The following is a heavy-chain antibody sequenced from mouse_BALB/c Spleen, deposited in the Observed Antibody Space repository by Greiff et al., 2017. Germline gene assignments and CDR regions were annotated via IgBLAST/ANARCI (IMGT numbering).Heavy chain of an antibody. Sequence: EVQGVESGGGLVQPGGSRKLSCAASGFTFSSFGMHWVRQAPEKGLEWVAYISSGSSTIYYADTVKGRFTISRDNPKNTLFLQMTSLRSEDTAMYYCARSDGNPYAMDYWGQGTSVTVSS. V-gene: IGHV5-17*02. CDR2: ISSGSSTI. CDR3: ARSDGNPYAMDY. D-gene: IGHD2-1*01. CDR1: GFTFSSFG. J-gene: IGHJ4*01.